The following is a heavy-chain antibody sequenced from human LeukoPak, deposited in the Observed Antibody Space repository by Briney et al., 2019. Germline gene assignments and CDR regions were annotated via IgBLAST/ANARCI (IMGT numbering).Heavy chain of an antibody. CDR1: GGSISGISSY. CDR2: IYYSGRT. V-gene: IGHV4-39*07. CDR3: ARRTYVLVTAGDAFDI. J-gene: IGHJ3*02. D-gene: IGHD2-21*02. Sequence: PSETLSLTCTVSGGSISGISSYWGWIRQPPGKGLEWIGGIYYSGRTYYNPSLESRVTISVDTSKSQFSLNLSSVTAADTAVYYCARRTYVLVTAGDAFDIWGQGTMVTVSS.